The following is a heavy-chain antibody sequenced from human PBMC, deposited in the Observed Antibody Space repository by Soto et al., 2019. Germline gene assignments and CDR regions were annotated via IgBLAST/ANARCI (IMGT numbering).Heavy chain of an antibody. J-gene: IGHJ6*02. V-gene: IGHV3-21*01. Sequence: GSLRLSCAASGFTFSSYSMNWVRQAPGKGLEWVSSISSSSSYIYYADSVKGRFTISRDNAKNSLYLQMNSLRAEDTAVYYCARDFEVVTAAPRPSYYYYGMDVWGQGTTVTVSS. CDR2: ISSSSSYI. CDR3: ARDFEVVTAAPRPSYYYYGMDV. CDR1: GFTFSSYS. D-gene: IGHD2-21*02.